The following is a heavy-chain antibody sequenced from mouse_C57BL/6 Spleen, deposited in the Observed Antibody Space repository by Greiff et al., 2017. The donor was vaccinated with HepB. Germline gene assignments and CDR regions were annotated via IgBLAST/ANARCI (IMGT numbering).Heavy chain of an antibody. D-gene: IGHD1-1*01. CDR1: GYSITSGYY. Sequence: EVQLQESGPGLVKPSQSLSLTCSVTGYSITSGYYWNWIRQFPGNKLEWMGYISYDGSNNYNPSLKNRISITRDTSKNQFFLKLNSVTTEDTATYYCARDGSSPSMDYWGQGTSVTVSS. J-gene: IGHJ4*01. CDR3: ARDGSSPSMDY. V-gene: IGHV3-6*01. CDR2: ISYDGSN.